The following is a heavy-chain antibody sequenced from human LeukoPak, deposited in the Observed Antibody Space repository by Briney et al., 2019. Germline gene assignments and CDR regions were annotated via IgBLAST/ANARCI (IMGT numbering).Heavy chain of an antibody. CDR1: GFTFSSNW. CDR2: IKQDGSEK. CDR3: ARETEMANRDY. V-gene: IGHV3-7*04. D-gene: IGHD5-24*01. Sequence: GGSLRLSCTASGFTFSSNWMNWVRQAPGKGLEWVANIKQDGSEKYYVDSVKGRFTISRDNAKKSLYLQMNSLRAEDTAVYYFARETEMANRDYWGQGTLVTVSS. J-gene: IGHJ4*02.